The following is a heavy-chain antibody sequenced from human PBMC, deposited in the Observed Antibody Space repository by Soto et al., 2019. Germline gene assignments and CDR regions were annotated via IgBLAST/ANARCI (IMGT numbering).Heavy chain of an antibody. J-gene: IGHJ6*02. CDR1: GFTFSSYG. D-gene: IGHD1-7*01. CDR3: AKDLKCGGTRCYYYYGMDV. Sequence: GGSLRLSCAASGFTFSSYGMHWVRQAPGKGLEWVAVISYDGSNKYYADSVKGRFTISRDNSKNTLYLQMNSLRAEDTAVYYCAKDLKCGGTRCYYYYGMDVWGQGTTVTSP. V-gene: IGHV3-30*18. CDR2: ISYDGSNK.